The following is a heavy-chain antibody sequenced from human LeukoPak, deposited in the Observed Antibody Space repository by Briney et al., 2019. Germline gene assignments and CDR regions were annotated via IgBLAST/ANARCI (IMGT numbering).Heavy chain of an antibody. J-gene: IGHJ6*04. CDR1: GFTFSSYE. Sequence: GGSLRLPCAASGFTFSSYEMNWVRQAPGKGLEGVSYISSSGSTIYYAESVKGRFTISRDNAKNSLYLQLNSLRAEDTAVYYCAELGITMIGGVWGKGTTVTISS. CDR3: AELGITMIGGV. CDR2: ISSSGSTI. D-gene: IGHD3-10*02. V-gene: IGHV3-48*03.